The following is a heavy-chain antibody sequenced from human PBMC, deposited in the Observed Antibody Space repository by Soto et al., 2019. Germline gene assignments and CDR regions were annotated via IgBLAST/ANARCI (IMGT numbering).Heavy chain of an antibody. V-gene: IGHV4-59*01. CDR1: GVSISSYY. CDR3: AREDWNGRLDY. D-gene: IGHD1-1*01. J-gene: IGHJ4*02. CDR2: IYYSGST. Sequence: SETLSLTCTVSGVSISSYYWSWIRQPPGKGLEWIGYIYYSGSTNYNPSLKSRVTISVDTSKNQFSLKLSSVTAADTAVYYCAREDWNGRLDYWGQGTLVTVSS.